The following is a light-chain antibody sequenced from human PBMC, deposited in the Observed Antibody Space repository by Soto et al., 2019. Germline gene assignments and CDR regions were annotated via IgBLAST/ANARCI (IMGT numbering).Light chain of an antibody. CDR3: QQRYNWLT. Sequence: EIVLTQSPATLSLSPGERATLSCRASQSVTKYLAWYQQKPGQAPRLLIFDTSNRATGIPARFSGSGSGTDFTLTISSLESDDSGIYSCQQRYNWLTFGGGTKVEIK. CDR1: QSVTKY. J-gene: IGKJ4*01. V-gene: IGKV3-11*01. CDR2: DTS.